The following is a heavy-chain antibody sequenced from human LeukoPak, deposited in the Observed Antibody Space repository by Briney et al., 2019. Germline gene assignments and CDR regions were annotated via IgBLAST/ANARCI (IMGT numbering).Heavy chain of an antibody. Sequence: GASVKVSCKASGYTFTSYYMHCVRQAPGHGLEWMGIINPSGGSTSYAQKFQGRVTMTRDTSTSTVYMELSSLRSEDTAVYYCARWTAMVGFDYWGQGTLVTVSS. CDR3: ARWTAMVGFDY. J-gene: IGHJ4*02. CDR2: INPSGGST. D-gene: IGHD5-18*01. V-gene: IGHV1-46*01. CDR1: GYTFTSYY.